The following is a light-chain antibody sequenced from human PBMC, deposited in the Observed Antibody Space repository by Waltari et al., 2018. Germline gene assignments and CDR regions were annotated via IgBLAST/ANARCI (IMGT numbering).Light chain of an antibody. CDR1: QSISTY. Sequence: DIQMTQSPSSLSASVGDRVTITCRASQSISTYLHWYQQRPGKAPNLLIYAASTLQSGVPSRFSGSGSGTDFTLTISSLQPEDFSTYYCQQSYNAPLSFGGGTKVEI. CDR3: QQSYNAPLS. V-gene: IGKV1-39*01. J-gene: IGKJ4*01. CDR2: AAS.